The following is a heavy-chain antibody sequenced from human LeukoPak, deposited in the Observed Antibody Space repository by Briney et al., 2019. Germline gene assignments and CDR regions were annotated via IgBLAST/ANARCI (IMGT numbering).Heavy chain of an antibody. J-gene: IGHJ4*02. CDR3: ARPRGDDFWSGYYPDY. Sequence: GGSLRLSCAASGFTFSSYAMSWVRQAPGKGLEWVSAISGSGGSTYYADSVKGRFTISRDNAKNSLYLQMNSLRAEDTAVYYCARPRGDDFWSGYYPDYWGQGTLVTVSS. CDR1: GFTFSSYA. D-gene: IGHD3-3*01. V-gene: IGHV3-23*01. CDR2: ISGSGGST.